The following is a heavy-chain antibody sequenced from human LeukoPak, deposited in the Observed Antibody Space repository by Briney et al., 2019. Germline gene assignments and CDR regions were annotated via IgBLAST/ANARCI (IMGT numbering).Heavy chain of an antibody. CDR1: GGSISSYY. Sequence: SETLSLTCTVSGGSISSYYWSWIRQPPGKALEWIGYIYYSGSTNYNPSLKSRVTISVDTSRNQFSLKLSSVTAADTAVYYCARVGVTIFGVGEFDPWGQGTLVTVSS. V-gene: IGHV4-59*13. D-gene: IGHD3-3*01. J-gene: IGHJ5*02. CDR3: ARVGVTIFGVGEFDP. CDR2: IYYSGST.